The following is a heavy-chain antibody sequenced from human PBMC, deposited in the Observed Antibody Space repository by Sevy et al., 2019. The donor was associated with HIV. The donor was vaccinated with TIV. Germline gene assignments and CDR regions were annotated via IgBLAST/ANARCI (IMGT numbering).Heavy chain of an antibody. V-gene: IGHV4-59*01. CDR1: GGSISSYY. CDR2: IYYSGST. Sequence: SETLSLTCTVSGGSISSYYWSWIRQPPGKGLEWIGYIYYSGSTNYNPSLKSRVTISVDTSKNQCSLKLSSVTAADTAVYYCAREVVVVVVPAATRGAFDIWGQGTMVTVSS. J-gene: IGHJ3*02. D-gene: IGHD2-2*01. CDR3: AREVVVVVVPAATRGAFDI.